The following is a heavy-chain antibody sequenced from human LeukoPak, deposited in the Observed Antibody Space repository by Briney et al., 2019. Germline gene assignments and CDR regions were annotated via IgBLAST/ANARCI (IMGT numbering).Heavy chain of an antibody. D-gene: IGHD3-22*01. J-gene: IGHJ4*02. CDR2: INPSGGST. CDR1: GYTFTSYY. V-gene: IGHV1-46*01. Sequence: GASVTVSCKASGYTFTSYYMHWVRQAPGQGLEWMGIINPSGGSTSYAQKFQGRVTMTRDTSTSTVYMELSSLRSEDTAVYYCAMAHYYDSSGYYYAYGGHFDYWGQGTLVTVSS. CDR3: AMAHYYDSSGYYYAYGGHFDY.